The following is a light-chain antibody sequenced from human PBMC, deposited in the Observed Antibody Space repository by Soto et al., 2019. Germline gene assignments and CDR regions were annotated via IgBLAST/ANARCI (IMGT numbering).Light chain of an antibody. CDR3: VLYMGSGISV. J-gene: IGLJ1*01. V-gene: IGLV8-61*01. Sequence: QAVVTQEPSFSVSPGGTVTLTCGLSSGSVSTSYYPSWYQQTPGQAPRTLIYSTNIRSSGVPDRFSGSILGNKAALTITGAQADDEADYYCVLYMGSGISVFGTGTSSPS. CDR1: SGSVSTSYY. CDR2: STN.